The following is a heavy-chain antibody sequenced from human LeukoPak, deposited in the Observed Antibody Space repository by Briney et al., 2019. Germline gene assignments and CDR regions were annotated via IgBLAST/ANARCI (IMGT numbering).Heavy chain of an antibody. V-gene: IGHV4-34*01. CDR2: ITYDGST. J-gene: IGHJ4*02. Sequence: SETLSLTCAVFGGSFDGYYWSWIRQPPGKGLEWIGEITYDGSTNYNPSLKSRVTISVDTSKIQFSLNLSSVTAADTAIYYCARGLASGYPPIPFDYWGREPRSPSPQ. D-gene: IGHD3-3*01. CDR1: GGSFDGYY. CDR3: ARGLASGYPPIPFDY.